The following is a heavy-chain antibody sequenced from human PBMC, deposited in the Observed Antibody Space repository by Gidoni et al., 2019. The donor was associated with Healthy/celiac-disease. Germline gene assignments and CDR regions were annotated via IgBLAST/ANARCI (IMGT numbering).Heavy chain of an antibody. CDR2: ISCDGSNK. J-gene: IGHJ4*02. D-gene: IGHD1-26*01. Sequence: QVQLVESGGGVVQLGRSRSLSCAASGSTFSSYGLHSVRQAPVKGLGWVAVISCDGSNKYYADSVKGRFTISRDNSKNTLYLQMNSLRAEDTAVYYCAKGPRIVGATKQLDYWGQGTLVAVSS. CDR1: GSTFSSYG. V-gene: IGHV3-30*18. CDR3: AKGPRIVGATKQLDY.